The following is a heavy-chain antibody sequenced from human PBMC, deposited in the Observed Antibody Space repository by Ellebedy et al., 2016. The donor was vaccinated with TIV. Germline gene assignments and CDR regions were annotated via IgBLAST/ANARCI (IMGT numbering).Heavy chain of an antibody. CDR3: AKDRGSHITDF. CDR1: GGSISTSGSF. J-gene: IGHJ4*02. CDR2: IYYTGAT. Sequence: ESLKISCTVSGGSISTSGSFWGWVRQPPGKGLEWIGTIYYTGATYYNPSLQSRVAISVDTSNNQFSLKLRPLTAADTAVYFCAKDRGSHITDFWGQGTLVTVSS. D-gene: IGHD3-16*01. V-gene: IGHV4-39*07.